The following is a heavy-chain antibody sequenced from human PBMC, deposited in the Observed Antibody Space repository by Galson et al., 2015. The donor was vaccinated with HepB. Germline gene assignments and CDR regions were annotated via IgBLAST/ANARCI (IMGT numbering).Heavy chain of an antibody. CDR1: GFTFSNYA. J-gene: IGHJ5*02. Sequence: LRLSCAASGFTFSNYAMSWLRQAPGKGLEWVSAIRESGDKTYYADSVKGRFTISRDNSKNTVYLHMNSLRVEDTALYYCTKEGPAVTTAYFDPWGQGTLVTVSS. D-gene: IGHD4-17*01. CDR3: TKEGPAVTTAYFDP. V-gene: IGHV3-23*01. CDR2: IRESGDKT.